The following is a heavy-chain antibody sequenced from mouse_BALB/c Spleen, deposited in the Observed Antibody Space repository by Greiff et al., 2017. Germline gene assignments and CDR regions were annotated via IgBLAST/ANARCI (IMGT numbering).Heavy chain of an antibody. V-gene: IGHV2-9*02. CDR3: ARPYGNYDAMDY. CDR1: GFSLTSYG. Sequence: VKLMESGPGLVAPSQSLSITCTVSGFSLTSYGVHWVRQPPGKGLEWLGVIWAGGSTNYNSALMSRLSISKDNSKGQVFLKMNSLQTDDTAMYYCARPYGNYDAMDYWGQGTSVTVSS. J-gene: IGHJ4*01. CDR2: IWAGGST. D-gene: IGHD2-1*01.